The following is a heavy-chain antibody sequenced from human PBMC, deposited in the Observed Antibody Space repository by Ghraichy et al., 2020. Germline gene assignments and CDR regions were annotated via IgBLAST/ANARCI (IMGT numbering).Heavy chain of an antibody. CDR1: GFTFSSYG. Sequence: GGSLRLSCAASGFTFSSYGMHWVRQAPGKGLEWVAVISFDGSNKYYADSVKGRFTISRDNSKNTLYLQMNSLRAEDTAVYYCAKDADRYSYKGHFDYWGQGTLVTVSS. J-gene: IGHJ4*02. D-gene: IGHD5-18*01. CDR2: ISFDGSNK. CDR3: AKDADRYSYKGHFDY. V-gene: IGHV3-30*18.